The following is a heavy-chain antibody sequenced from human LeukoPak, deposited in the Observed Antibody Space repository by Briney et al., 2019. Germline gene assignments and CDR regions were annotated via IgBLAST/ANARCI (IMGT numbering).Heavy chain of an antibody. J-gene: IGHJ5*02. CDR1: GYSFSSYW. Sequence: GESLKISCMGSGYSFSSYWIGWVRQMPGKGLEWMGIIYPGDSDTRYSPSFQGQVTISADKSISTAYLQWSSLKASDTAMYYCARQVVVVPEALQFDPWGQGTLVTVSS. CDR2: IYPGDSDT. D-gene: IGHD2-2*01. V-gene: IGHV5-51*01. CDR3: ARQVVVVPEALQFDP.